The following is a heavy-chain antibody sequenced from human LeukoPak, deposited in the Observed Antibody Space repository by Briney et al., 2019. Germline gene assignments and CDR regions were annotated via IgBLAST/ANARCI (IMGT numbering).Heavy chain of an antibody. Sequence: SETLSLTCTVSGYSISSGYYWGWIRQPPGKGLEWIGSIYHSGSTYYNPSLKSRVTISVDTSKNQFSLKLSSVTAADTAVYYCASSSTSYYDFWSGYYTGVYLGAFDIWGQGTMVTVSS. CDR2: IYHSGST. CDR1: GYSISSGYY. V-gene: IGHV4-38-2*02. D-gene: IGHD3-3*01. CDR3: ASSSTSYYDFWSGYYTGVYLGAFDI. J-gene: IGHJ3*02.